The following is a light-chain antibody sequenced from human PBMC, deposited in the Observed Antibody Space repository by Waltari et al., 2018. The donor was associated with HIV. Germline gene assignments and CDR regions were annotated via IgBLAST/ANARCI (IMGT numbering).Light chain of an antibody. CDR1: QSLLSSSENNY. Sequence: DIVLTQSPVSLPVTPGEPASISCKSSQSLLSSSENNYLDWYLQKPGQSPQLLIYLGSHRASRVPDRFSGSVSGTNFTLKISRVEAEDVGVYFCMQALQTPPTFGQGTRLEI. CDR2: LGS. CDR3: MQALQTPPT. J-gene: IGKJ5*01. V-gene: IGKV2-28*01.